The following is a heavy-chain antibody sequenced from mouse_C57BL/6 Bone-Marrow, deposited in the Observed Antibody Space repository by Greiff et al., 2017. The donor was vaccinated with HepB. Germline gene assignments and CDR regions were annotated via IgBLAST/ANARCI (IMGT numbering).Heavy chain of an antibody. CDR2: IDPSDSYT. J-gene: IGHJ4*01. V-gene: IGHV1-69*01. D-gene: IGHD1-1*01. CDR3: AAVGSSGAMDY. Sequence: VKLQQPGAELVMPGASVKLSCKASGYTFTSYWLHWVKQRPGQGLEWIGEIDPSDSYTNYNQKFKGKSTLTVDKTSSTAYMQLSSLTSEDSAVYYCAAVGSSGAMDYWGQGTSVTVSS. CDR1: GYTFTSYW.